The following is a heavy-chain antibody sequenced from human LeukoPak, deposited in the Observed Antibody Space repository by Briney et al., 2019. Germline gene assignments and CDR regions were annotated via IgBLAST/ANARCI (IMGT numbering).Heavy chain of an antibody. D-gene: IGHD5-18*01. V-gene: IGHV3-15*01. CDR1: GITFNNAW. Sequence: GGSLRLSCTASGITFNNAWMTWVRQAPGKGLEWVGRIKSKSDGGTIDYAAPVKGRFTISRDDSQNTLYLQMKSLATEDTAVYYCTTRGYSYGHTFDYWGQGTLVTVSS. J-gene: IGHJ4*02. CDR3: TTRGYSYGHTFDY. CDR2: IKSKSDGGTI.